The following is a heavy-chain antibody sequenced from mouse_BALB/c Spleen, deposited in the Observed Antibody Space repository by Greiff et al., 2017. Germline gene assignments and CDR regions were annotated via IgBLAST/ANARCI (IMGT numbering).Heavy chain of an antibody. CDR2: INPSTGYT. CDR1: GYTFTSYW. V-gene: IGHV1-7*01. J-gene: IGHJ1*01. Sequence: VQLQESGAELAKPGASVKMSCKASGYTFTSYWMHWVKQRPGQGLEWIGYINPSTGYTEYNQKFKDKATLTADKSSSTAYMQLSSLTSEASAVYYCAYYYGSRYFDVWGAGTTVTVSS. D-gene: IGHD1-1*01. CDR3: AYYYGSRYFDV.